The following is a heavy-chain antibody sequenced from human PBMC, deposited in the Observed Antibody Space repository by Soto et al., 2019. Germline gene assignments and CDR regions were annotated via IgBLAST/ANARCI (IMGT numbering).Heavy chain of an antibody. J-gene: IGHJ6*02. CDR3: ARESSGLFRSYYYYGMDV. V-gene: IGHV3-53*01. CDR2: IYSGGST. Sequence: EVQLVESGGGLIQPGGSLRLSCAASGFTVSSNYMSWVRQAPGKGLEWVSVIYSGGSTYYADSVKGRFTISRDNSKNTPXLQMNSLRAEDTAVYYCARESSGLFRSYYYYGMDVWGQGTTVTVSS. CDR1: GFTVSSNY.